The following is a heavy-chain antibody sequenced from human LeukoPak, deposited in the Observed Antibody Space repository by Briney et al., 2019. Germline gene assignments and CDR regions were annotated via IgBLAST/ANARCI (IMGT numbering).Heavy chain of an antibody. Sequence: AGGSLRLSYTGSGFSFTKYAMHWVRQAPGEGLEWVAVISYDESKIYYADSVKGRFTISRDLSTNTLYLQMNSLTTEDTAMYFCARRPVAAEYFQHWGQGTLVTVSS. CDR3: ARRPVAAEYFQH. CDR2: ISYDESKI. D-gene: IGHD6-25*01. CDR1: GFSFTKYA. J-gene: IGHJ1*01. V-gene: IGHV3-30*03.